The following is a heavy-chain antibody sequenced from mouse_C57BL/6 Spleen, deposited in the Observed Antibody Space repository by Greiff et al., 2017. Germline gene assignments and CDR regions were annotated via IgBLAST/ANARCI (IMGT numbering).Heavy chain of an antibody. CDR2: IHPSDSDT. D-gene: IGHD1-1*01. J-gene: IGHJ4*01. CDR3: AIPTTVVAPYYAMDY. Sequence: QVQLQQPGAELVKPGASVKVSCKASGYTFTSYWMHWVKQRPGQGLEWIGRIHPSDSDTNYNQKFKGKATLTVDKSSSTAYMQLSSLTSEDSAVYYSAIPTTVVAPYYAMDYWGQGTSVTVSS. CDR1: GYTFTSYW. V-gene: IGHV1-74*01.